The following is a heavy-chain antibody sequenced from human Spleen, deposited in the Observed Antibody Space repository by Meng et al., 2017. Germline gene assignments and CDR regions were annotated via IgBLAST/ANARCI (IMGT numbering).Heavy chain of an antibody. Sequence: SQTLSLTCVVSGGSFSDYYWSWIRQPPGKRLEWIGEINHSGSTNYNPSLESRATISVDTPKNQFSLKLQSVTAADTAVYYCATSPGIAGSWFDPWGQGSLVTVSS. J-gene: IGHJ5*02. V-gene: IGHV4-34*01. CDR3: ATSPGIAGSWFDP. CDR2: INHSGST. CDR1: GGSFSDYY. D-gene: IGHD6-13*01.